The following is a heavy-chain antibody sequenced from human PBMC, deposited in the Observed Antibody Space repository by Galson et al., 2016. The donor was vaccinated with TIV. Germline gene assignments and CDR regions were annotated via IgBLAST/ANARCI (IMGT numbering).Heavy chain of an antibody. V-gene: IGHV3-33*01. Sequence: SLRLSCAASGFTFKNFGMHWVRQAPGKGLEWVAVIWYDGTNKFYADSVKGRFTISRDNPKNTLSLQMNSLRAEDTAVYYCARDPGLNVYNTSPYYFDSWGQGTLVTVSS. J-gene: IGHJ4*02. CDR2: IWYDGTNK. CDR3: ARDPGLNVYNTSPYYFDS. D-gene: IGHD5-24*01. CDR1: GFTFKNFG.